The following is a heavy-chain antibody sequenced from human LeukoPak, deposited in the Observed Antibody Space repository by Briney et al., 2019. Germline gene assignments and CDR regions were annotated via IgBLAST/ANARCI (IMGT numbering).Heavy chain of an antibody. V-gene: IGHV3-64*01. CDR3: AVSYSYVPNLDY. J-gene: IGHJ4*02. D-gene: IGHD5-18*01. CDR2: ISSYGGST. CDR1: GFTFSSYA. Sequence: GGSLRLSCAASGFTFSSYAMHWVRQAPGKGLEYVSAISSYGGSTYYANSVKGRFTISRDNSKNTLCLQVGSLRAEDMAVYYCAVSYSYVPNLDYWGQGTLVTVSS.